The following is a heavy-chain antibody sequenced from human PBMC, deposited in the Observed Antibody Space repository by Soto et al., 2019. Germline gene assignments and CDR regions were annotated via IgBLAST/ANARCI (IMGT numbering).Heavy chain of an antibody. CDR1: GFTCSNYA. V-gene: IGHV3-23*01. Sequence: TGGSLILSGKSSGFTCSNYARSWVRQAPGKGLEWVSAISGSGGSTYYADSVKGRFTISRDNSKNTLYLQMNSLRAEDTAVYYCAKLSRSGWYLGAFDIWGQGTMVTVSS. J-gene: IGHJ3*02. CDR2: ISGSGGST. CDR3: AKLSRSGWYLGAFDI. D-gene: IGHD6-19*01.